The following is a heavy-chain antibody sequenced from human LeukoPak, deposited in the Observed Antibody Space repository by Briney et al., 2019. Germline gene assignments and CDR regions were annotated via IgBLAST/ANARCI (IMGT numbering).Heavy chain of an antibody. CDR2: IYYGGST. D-gene: IGHD4-17*01. V-gene: IGHV4-59*08. CDR1: GGSISSYD. J-gene: IGHJ5*02. CDR3: AADYGDYGWFDP. Sequence: PSETLSLTCTVSGGSISSYDWSWIRQPPGKGLEWVGYIYYGGSTNYNPSLKSRVTISVDTSKNQFSLKLSSVTAADTAVYYCAADYGDYGWFDPWGQGTLVTVSS.